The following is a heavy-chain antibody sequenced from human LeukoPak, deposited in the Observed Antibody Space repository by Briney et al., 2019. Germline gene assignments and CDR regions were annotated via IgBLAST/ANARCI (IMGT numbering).Heavy chain of an antibody. Sequence: SETLSLTCSVSGGSISSSYWSWIRQPPGKGLEWIGYINYSGSTNYNPSLKSRVTISVDTSKNHFSLKLRSVTAADTAFYYCARDRHRIHAFDIWGQGTMVTVSS. CDR3: ARDRHRIHAFDI. CDR2: INYSGST. J-gene: IGHJ3*02. CDR1: GGSISSSY. D-gene: IGHD2-15*01. V-gene: IGHV4-59*01.